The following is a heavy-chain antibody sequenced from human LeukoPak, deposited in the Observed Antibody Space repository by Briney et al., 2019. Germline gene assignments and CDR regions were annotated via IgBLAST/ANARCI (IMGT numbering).Heavy chain of an antibody. Sequence: GGSLRLSCAASGFTFSSYAMSWVRQAPGMGLEWVSAISGSGGSTYYADSVKGRFTISRDNSKNTLYLQMNSLRAEDTAVYYCAKVRRWLQLYGSYYFDYWGQGTLVTVSS. V-gene: IGHV3-23*01. D-gene: IGHD5-24*01. CDR2: ISGSGGST. CDR3: AKVRRWLQLYGSYYFDY. J-gene: IGHJ4*02. CDR1: GFTFSSYA.